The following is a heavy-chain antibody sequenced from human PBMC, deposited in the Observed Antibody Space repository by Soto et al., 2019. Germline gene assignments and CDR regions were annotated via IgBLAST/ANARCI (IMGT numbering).Heavy chain of an antibody. CDR1: GFTFSSYA. V-gene: IGHV3-30-3*01. CDR3: AKGSGSARPYYFDC. Sequence: GXSRRLSCAASGFTFSSYALHWFRQAPGKGLDWVAVISYDGSNKYYADSVKGRFTISRDNSKNTLYLQMSSLRAEDTAVYYCAKGSGSARPYYFDCWGQGTLVTVSS. J-gene: IGHJ4*02. D-gene: IGHD2-2*01. CDR2: ISYDGSNK.